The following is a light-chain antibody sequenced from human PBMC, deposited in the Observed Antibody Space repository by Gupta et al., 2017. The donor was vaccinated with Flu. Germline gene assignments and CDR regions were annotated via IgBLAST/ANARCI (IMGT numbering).Light chain of an antibody. V-gene: IGLV3-21*02. J-gene: IGLJ3*02. Sequence: SYVLTQTPPVSVAPRQTARITCGGNYIGTKSVHWYQHKPGQAPVLVVYDDSGRPSGIPERVSGSHSGNTATLTISRVEGGDEADYYCQVWNGGSDHPRVFGGGTKLTVL. CDR1: YIGTKS. CDR3: QVWNGGSDHPRV. CDR2: DDS.